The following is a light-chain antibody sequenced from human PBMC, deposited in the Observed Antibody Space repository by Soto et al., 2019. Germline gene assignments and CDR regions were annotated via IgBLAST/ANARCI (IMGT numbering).Light chain of an antibody. CDR2: APS. Sequence: DIQMTQSPSSLSASLGDTVSISCLASQSINAYLNWYQQKPGKAPKLLIFAPSTLQSGVPARFSGSGSGTDFTLTISSLQPEDCATYYCQQSYDTPFTFGPGTKVDNK. J-gene: IGKJ3*01. CDR3: QQSYDTPFT. V-gene: IGKV1-39*01. CDR1: QSINAY.